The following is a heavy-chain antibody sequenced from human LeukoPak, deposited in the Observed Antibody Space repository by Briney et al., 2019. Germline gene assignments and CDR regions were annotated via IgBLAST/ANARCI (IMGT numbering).Heavy chain of an antibody. J-gene: IGHJ4*02. CDR3: ARNSGYYHYEGYFDY. Sequence: GRSLRLSCAASGFTFDDYAMHWVRQAPGKGLEWVSGISWNSGSIGYADSVKGRFTISRDNAKNSLYLQMNSLRAEDTALYYCARNSGYYHYEGYFDYWGQGTLVTVSS. CDR1: GFTFDDYA. V-gene: IGHV3-9*01. D-gene: IGHD3-22*01. CDR2: ISWNSGSI.